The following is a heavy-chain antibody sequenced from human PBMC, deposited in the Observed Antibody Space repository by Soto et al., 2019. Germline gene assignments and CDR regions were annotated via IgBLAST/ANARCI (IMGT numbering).Heavy chain of an antibody. J-gene: IGHJ4*02. D-gene: IGHD6-13*01. V-gene: IGHV4-59*01. CDR2: TYYSGST. CDR1: GGSMIAYY. Sequence: SETLSLTCTVSGGSMIAYYWNWMRQPPGKGLQWIGYTYYSGSTTYNPSLKSRVTISVDSSKNQFSLKLDSVTPADTAVYYCARVRGHAGKRYFDYWGPRTPATVSA. CDR3: ARVRGHAGKRYFDY.